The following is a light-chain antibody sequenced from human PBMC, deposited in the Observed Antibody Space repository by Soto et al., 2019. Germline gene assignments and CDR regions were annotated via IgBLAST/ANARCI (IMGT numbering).Light chain of an antibody. CDR1: QVISTS. CDR2: AAS. CDR3: QQLFDSPIT. Sequence: DIQLTQSPSFLSPSIVESVTVNCGASQVISTSLAWYQVKPGKAPKLLIYAASTLESGVPSRFSATVSGTEFSLTITSLQPEDFATYYCQQLFDSPITFGQGTRLEIK. V-gene: IGKV1-9*01. J-gene: IGKJ5*01.